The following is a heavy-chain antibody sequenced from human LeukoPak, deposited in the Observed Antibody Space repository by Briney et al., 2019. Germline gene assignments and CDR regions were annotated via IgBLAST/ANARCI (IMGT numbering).Heavy chain of an antibody. CDR1: GFSFTSYW. V-gene: IGHV3-7*01. Sequence: GGSLRLSFVASGFSFTSYWMSWVRQAPGKGLEFVANINQDAGTTNYVDSVKGRFTISRDNAENSLYLQMSSLRAEDTALYYCARDPGWSSFDIWGQGTMVTVSS. CDR2: INQDAGTT. J-gene: IGHJ3*02. CDR3: ARDPGWSSFDI. D-gene: IGHD2-15*01.